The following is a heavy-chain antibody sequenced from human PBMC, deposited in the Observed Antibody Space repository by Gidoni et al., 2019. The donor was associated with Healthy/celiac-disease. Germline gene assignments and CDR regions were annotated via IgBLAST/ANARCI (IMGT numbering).Heavy chain of an antibody. CDR1: GGSISSYY. V-gene: IGHV4-59*01. J-gene: IGHJ4*02. Sequence: QVQLQESGPGLVKPSETLSLTCTVSGGSISSYYWSWIRQPPGKGLEWIGYIYYSGSTNYNPSLKSRVTISVDTSKNQFSLKLSSVTAADTAVYYCAGGYFPTPADYWGQGTLVTVSS. CDR3: AGGYFPTPADY. D-gene: IGHD3-10*01. CDR2: IYYSGST.